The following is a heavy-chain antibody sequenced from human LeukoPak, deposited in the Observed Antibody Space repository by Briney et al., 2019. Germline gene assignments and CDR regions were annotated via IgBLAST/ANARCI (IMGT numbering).Heavy chain of an antibody. V-gene: IGHV3-33*01. CDR2: IWYDGSNK. CDR3: ARASVYVWGSYRSSPLDY. J-gene: IGHJ4*02. CDR1: GFTFSSYG. D-gene: IGHD3-16*02. Sequence: GGSLRLSCAASGFTFSSYGMRWVRQAPGKGLEWVAVIWYDGSNKYYADSVKGRFTISRDNSKNTLYLQMNSLRAEDTAVYYCARASVYVWGSYRSSPLDYWGQGTLVTVSS.